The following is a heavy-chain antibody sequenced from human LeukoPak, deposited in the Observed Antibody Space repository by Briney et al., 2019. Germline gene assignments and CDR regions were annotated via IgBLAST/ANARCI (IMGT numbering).Heavy chain of an antibody. CDR2: IYYSGST. J-gene: IGHJ3*02. CDR3: ARAVAAPDAFDI. V-gene: IGHV4-59*01. D-gene: IGHD2-15*01. Sequence: PSETLSLTCTVSDGSISSYYWSWIRQPPGNGLEWIGYIYYSGSTNYNPSLKSRVTISVDTSKNPCSLKLSSVTAADTAVYYCARAVAAPDAFDIWGQGKMVTVSS. CDR1: DGSISSYY.